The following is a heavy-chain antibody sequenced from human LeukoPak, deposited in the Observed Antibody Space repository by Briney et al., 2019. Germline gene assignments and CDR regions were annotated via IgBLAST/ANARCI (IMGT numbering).Heavy chain of an antibody. V-gene: IGHV3-33*08. CDR3: ARDKNYYGSGSPSLDAFNI. CDR2: IWYDGSNL. Sequence: PGRSLRLSCVASGFSFISYTMHWVRQAPGKGLEWVALIWYDGSNLYYADSVKGRFTISKDSSKNTPYLHMNSLRAEDTAVYYCARDKNYYGSGSPSLDAFNIWGQGTMVTVSS. CDR1: GFSFISYT. J-gene: IGHJ3*02. D-gene: IGHD3-10*01.